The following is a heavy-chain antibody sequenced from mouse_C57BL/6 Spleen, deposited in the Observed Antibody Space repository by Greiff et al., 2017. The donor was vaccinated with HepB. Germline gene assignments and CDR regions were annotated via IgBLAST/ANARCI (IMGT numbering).Heavy chain of an antibody. CDR1: GFSLTSYG. CDR2: IWSDGST. CDR3: ARHGLLRGAMDY. D-gene: IGHD1-1*01. V-gene: IGHV2-6-1*01. J-gene: IGHJ4*01. Sequence: QVQLKESGPGLVAPSQRLSITCTVSGFSLTSYGVHWVRQPPGKGLEWLVVIWSDGSTTYNSALKSRLSISKDNSKSQVFLKMNSLQTDDTAMYYCARHGLLRGAMDYWGQGTSVTVSS.